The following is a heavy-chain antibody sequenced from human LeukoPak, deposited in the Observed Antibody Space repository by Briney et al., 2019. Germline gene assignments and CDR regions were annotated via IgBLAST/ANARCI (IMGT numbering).Heavy chain of an antibody. Sequence: PGGSLRLSCAASGFTVSSNYMSWVRQAPGKGLEWVSVIYSGGSTYYADSVKGRFTISRDNSKNTLYLQMNSLRAEDTAVCYCARDLGYDSSGYYYYWGQGTLVTVSS. CDR2: IYSGGST. CDR1: GFTVSSNY. CDR3: ARDLGYDSSGYYYY. V-gene: IGHV3-66*01. D-gene: IGHD3-22*01. J-gene: IGHJ4*02.